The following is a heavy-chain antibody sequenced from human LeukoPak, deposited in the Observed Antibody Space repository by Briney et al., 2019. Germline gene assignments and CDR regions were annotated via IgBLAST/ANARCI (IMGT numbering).Heavy chain of an antibody. D-gene: IGHD3-3*01. V-gene: IGHV3-49*04. CDR2: IRSKAYGGTT. Sequence: GGSLRLSCTASGFTFCDYAMSWVRQAPGKGLEWVGFIRSKAYGGTTEYAASVKGRFTISRDDSKSIAYLQMNSLKTEDTAVYYCTRDSTYDFWSGYIPYYYYGMDVWGQGTTATVSS. J-gene: IGHJ6*02. CDR1: GFTFCDYA. CDR3: TRDSTYDFWSGYIPYYYYGMDV.